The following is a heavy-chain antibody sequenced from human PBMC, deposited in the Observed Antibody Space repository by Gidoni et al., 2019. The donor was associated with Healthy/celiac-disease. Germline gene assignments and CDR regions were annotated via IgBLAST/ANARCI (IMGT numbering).Heavy chain of an antibody. V-gene: IGHV3-48*02. D-gene: IGHD3-10*01. CDR1: GFTFSSYS. Sequence: EVQLVESGGGLVQPGGSLRLSCAASGFTFSSYSMNWVRQAPGKGLEWGSYISSSSSTIYYADSGKGRFTISRDNAKNSLYLQMNSLRDEDTAVYYCARAPGAYGSGSYSGYWGQGTLVTVSS. CDR2: ISSSSSTI. CDR3: ARAPGAYGSGSYSGY. J-gene: IGHJ4*02.